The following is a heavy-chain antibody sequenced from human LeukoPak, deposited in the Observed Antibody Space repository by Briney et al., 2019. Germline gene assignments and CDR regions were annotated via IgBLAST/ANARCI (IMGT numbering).Heavy chain of an antibody. D-gene: IGHD4-17*01. Sequence: GASVKVSCKASGYTLTELSMHWVRQAPGKGLEWMGGFDPEDGETIYAQKFQGRVTMTEDTSTDTAYMELSSLRSEDTAVYYCALLTTVTPWYFDYWGQGTLVTVSS. CDR2: FDPEDGET. CDR3: ALLTTVTPWYFDY. CDR1: GYTLTELS. V-gene: IGHV1-24*01. J-gene: IGHJ4*02.